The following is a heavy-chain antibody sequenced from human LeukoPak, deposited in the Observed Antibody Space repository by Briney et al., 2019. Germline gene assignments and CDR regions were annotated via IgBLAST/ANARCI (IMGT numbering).Heavy chain of an antibody. V-gene: IGHV3-74*01. CDR1: GFTFGNSW. CDR2: INADGSTA. D-gene: IGHD1-14*01. J-gene: IGHJ3*01. Sequence: GGSLRLSCAASGFTFGNSWVHWVRQAPGKGLVWVSLINADGSTATYADSVKGRFTISKDNARNTLSLQMNSLTIEDTAVYYCVVVVEPPDSDGFDVWGQGTMITVSS. CDR3: VVVVEPPDSDGFDV.